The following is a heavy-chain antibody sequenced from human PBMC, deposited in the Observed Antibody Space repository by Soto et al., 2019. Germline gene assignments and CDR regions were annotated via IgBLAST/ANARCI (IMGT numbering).Heavy chain of an antibody. D-gene: IGHD6-19*01. CDR3: AKVTSAWYLGAFDI. CDR1: GFTFSNYV. Sequence: EVQLLESGGGLVQPGGSLRLSCAASGFTFSNYVLSWVRQAPGEGLEWVSTISGGGGATYYADSVQGRFTISRDNSKNTLSLQMSSLRAEDTAVYYCAKVTSAWYLGAFDIWGQGTMVTVSS. CDR2: ISGGGGAT. V-gene: IGHV3-23*01. J-gene: IGHJ3*02.